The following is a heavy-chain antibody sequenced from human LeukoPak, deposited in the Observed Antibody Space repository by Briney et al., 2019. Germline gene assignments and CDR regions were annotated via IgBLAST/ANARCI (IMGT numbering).Heavy chain of an antibody. Sequence: GGSLRLSCAASGFTFSSYAMNWVRQAPGKGLEWVSYISSGSSTIYYADSVKGRFTISRDNARNSLSLQMNSLRDEDTAVYYCARDEELWGRGTLVTVSS. CDR1: GFTFSSYA. J-gene: IGHJ2*01. CDR3: ARDEEL. CDR2: ISSGSSTI. V-gene: IGHV3-48*02.